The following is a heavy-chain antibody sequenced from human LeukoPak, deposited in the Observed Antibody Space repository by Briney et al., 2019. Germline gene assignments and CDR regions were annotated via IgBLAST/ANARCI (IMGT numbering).Heavy chain of an antibody. J-gene: IGHJ6*03. CDR3: ARRIAAAFNYYMDV. D-gene: IGHD6-13*01. CDR1: GGSISSYY. V-gene: IGHV4-59*01. Sequence: SETLSLTCTVSGGSISSYYWSLIRQPPGKGLEWIGYIHYSGSTNYNPSLKSRVTISVDMSKNQFSLKLSSVTAADTAVYYCARRIAAAFNYYMDVWGKGTTVTISS. CDR2: IHYSGST.